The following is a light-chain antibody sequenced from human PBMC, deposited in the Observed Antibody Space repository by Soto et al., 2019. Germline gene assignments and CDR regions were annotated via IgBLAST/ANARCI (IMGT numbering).Light chain of an antibody. CDR1: QSVSSSY. V-gene: IGKV3-20*01. CDR2: GAS. J-gene: IGKJ1*01. CDR3: QQYDSSPKT. Sequence: IVLTQSPATLSVSPGERATLSCRASQSVSSSYLAWYQQKPGQAPRLLIYGASSRATGIPDRFSGRGSGTDFTLTISRLEPEDFAVYYCQQYDSSPKTFGQGTKVDIK.